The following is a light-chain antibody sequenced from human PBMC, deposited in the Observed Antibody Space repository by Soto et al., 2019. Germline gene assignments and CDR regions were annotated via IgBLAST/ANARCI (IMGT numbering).Light chain of an antibody. J-gene: IGLJ3*02. CDR2: DVT. CDR1: SSDVGAYNY. CDR3: SSQTSVNTLV. V-gene: IGLV2-14*03. Sequence: QSALTQPASVSGYPGQSITISCTGTSSDVGAYNYVSWYQNHPGKVPKLMIYDVTFRPSGVSNRFSGSKSGSTASLTISGLQAEDEADYFCSSQTSVNTLVFGGGTKLTVL.